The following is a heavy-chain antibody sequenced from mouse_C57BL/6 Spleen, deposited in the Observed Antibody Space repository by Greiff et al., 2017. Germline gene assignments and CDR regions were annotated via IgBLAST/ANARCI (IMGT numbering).Heavy chain of an antibody. J-gene: IGHJ4*01. CDR1: GYTFTSYW. V-gene: IGHV1-72*01. CDR2: IDPKSGGT. CDR3: AREGDDLGAMDY. Sequence: QVQLQQSGAELVKPGASVKLSCKASGYTFTSYWMHWVKQRPGRGLEWIGRIDPKSGGTKYNEKFKSKATLTVDKPSSTAYMQLSSLTSEDSAVYYCAREGDDLGAMDYWGQGTSVTVSS. D-gene: IGHD2-12*01.